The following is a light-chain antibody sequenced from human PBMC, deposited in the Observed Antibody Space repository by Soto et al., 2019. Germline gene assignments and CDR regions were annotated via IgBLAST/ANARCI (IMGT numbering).Light chain of an antibody. Sequence: QSVLTQPPSASGTPGQRVTISCSGSSSNIGSNYVYWYQQLPGTAPKLLIYRNNQRPSGVPDRFSCSKSGTSASLAISGLRSEDEDDYYCAAWDDSLSGAVFGGGTQLTVL. V-gene: IGLV1-47*01. CDR1: SSNIGSNY. CDR2: RNN. J-gene: IGLJ7*01. CDR3: AAWDDSLSGAV.